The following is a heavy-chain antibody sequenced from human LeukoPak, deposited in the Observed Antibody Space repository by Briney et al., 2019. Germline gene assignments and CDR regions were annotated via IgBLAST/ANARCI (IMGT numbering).Heavy chain of an antibody. CDR3: ARFDYYDSSGYYLYAFNI. CDR1: GFTFSSYA. Sequence: GGSLRLSCAASGFTFSSYAMHWVRQAPGKGLEWVAVISYDGSNKYYADSVKGRFTISRDNSKNTLYLQMNSLRAEDTAVYYCARFDYYDSSGYYLYAFNIWGQGTMVTVSS. CDR2: ISYDGSNK. D-gene: IGHD3-22*01. J-gene: IGHJ3*02. V-gene: IGHV3-30-3*01.